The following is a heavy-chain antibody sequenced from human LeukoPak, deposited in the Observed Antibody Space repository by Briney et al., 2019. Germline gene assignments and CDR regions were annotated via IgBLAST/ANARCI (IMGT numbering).Heavy chain of an antibody. CDR2: INYSGST. J-gene: IGHJ5*02. V-gene: IGHV4-39*01. Sequence: TPSETLSLTCTVSGGFISSDNYYWGWIRQPPGKGLELIGSINYSGSTYYNPSLRSRVTIFVDTSKIQFSLRLNSVTAADMAVYYCARRPFGVGWFDPWGQGTLVTVSS. CDR3: ARRPFGVGWFDP. CDR1: GGFISSDNYY. D-gene: IGHD3-3*01.